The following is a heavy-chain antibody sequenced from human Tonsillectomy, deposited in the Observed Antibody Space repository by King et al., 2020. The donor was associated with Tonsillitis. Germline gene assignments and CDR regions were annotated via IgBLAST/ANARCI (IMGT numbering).Heavy chain of an antibody. CDR1: GFTFRSYA. Sequence: VQLVESGGGLVQPGGSLRVSCAASGFTFRSYAMSWVRQAPGKGLEWVSAISGNGGSTYYADSVKGRFTISRDNSKNTLYLQMNSLRAEDTAVYYCANARTTQWLPTKFDFWGQGTLVTVSS. D-gene: IGHD6-19*01. CDR3: ANARTTQWLPTKFDF. CDR2: ISGNGGST. J-gene: IGHJ4*02. V-gene: IGHV3-23*04.